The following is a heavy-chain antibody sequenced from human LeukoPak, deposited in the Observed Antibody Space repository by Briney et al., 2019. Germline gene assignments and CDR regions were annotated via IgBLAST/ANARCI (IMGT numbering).Heavy chain of an antibody. J-gene: IGHJ4*02. D-gene: IGHD6-13*01. CDR1: GFTVSSNY. Sequence: GGSLRLSCAASGFTVSSNYMSWVRQAPGKGLEWVSVIYSGGSTYYADSVKGRFTISRDNPKNTLYLQMNSLRAEDTAVYYCASLGIAAAGSFDYWGQGTLVTVSS. CDR2: IYSGGST. V-gene: IGHV3-66*01. CDR3: ASLGIAAAGSFDY.